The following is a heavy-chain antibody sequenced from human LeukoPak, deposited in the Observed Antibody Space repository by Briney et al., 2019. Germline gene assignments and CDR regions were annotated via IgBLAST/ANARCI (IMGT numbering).Heavy chain of an antibody. V-gene: IGHV3-21*01. Sequence: PGGSLRLSCAASGFTFSRYSMNWVRQAPGKGLEWVSSISSSSIYIYYADSVKGRFTISRDNAKNSLYLQMNSLRAEDTAVYYCARDNDPTGERYFHWLYPEHQDWGQGTLVTVSS. CDR2: ISSSSIYI. J-gene: IGHJ4*02. CDR1: GFTFSRYS. CDR3: ARDNDPTGERYFHWLYPEHQD. D-gene: IGHD3-9*01.